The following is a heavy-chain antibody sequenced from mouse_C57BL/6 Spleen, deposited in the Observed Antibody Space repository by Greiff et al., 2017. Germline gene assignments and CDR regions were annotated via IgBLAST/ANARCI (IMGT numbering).Heavy chain of an antibody. CDR3: ASPSYYSNYVGAMDY. V-gene: IGHV5-12*01. J-gene: IGHJ4*01. CDR1: GFTFSDYY. CDR2: ISNGGGST. Sequence: EVKLMESGGGLVQPGGSLKLSCAASGFTFSDYYMYWVRQTPEKRLEWVAYISNGGGSTYYPDTVKGRFTISRDNAKNTLYLQMSLLNSEDTAMYYCASPSYYSNYVGAMDYWGQGTSVTVSS. D-gene: IGHD2-5*01.